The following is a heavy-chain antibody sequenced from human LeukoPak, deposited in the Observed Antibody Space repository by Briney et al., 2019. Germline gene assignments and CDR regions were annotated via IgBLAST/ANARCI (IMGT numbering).Heavy chain of an antibody. CDR2: INPSGGST. CDR1: GYTFTSYY. D-gene: IGHD2-2*01. Sequence: GASVKVSCKASGYTFTSYYMHWVRQAPGQGLEWMGIINPSGGSTSYAQKFQGRVTMTRDTSTSTVYMELSSLRSEDTAVYYCARDRGYCSSTSCFDAFDIWGQGTMVTVSS. CDR3: ARDRGYCSSTSCFDAFDI. V-gene: IGHV1-46*01. J-gene: IGHJ3*02.